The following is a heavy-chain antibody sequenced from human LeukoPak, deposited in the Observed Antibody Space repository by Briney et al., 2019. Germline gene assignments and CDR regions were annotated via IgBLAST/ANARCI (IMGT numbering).Heavy chain of an antibody. CDR1: GGTFSSYA. Sequence: SVKVSFKASGGTFSSYAISWVRQAPAQGLEWMGGIIPIFGTANYAQKFQGRVTITTDESTSTAYMELSSLRSEDTAVYYCASLSSTSSYYMDVWGKGPRSPSP. J-gene: IGHJ6*03. CDR3: ASLSSTSSYYMDV. D-gene: IGHD2-2*01. CDR2: IIPIFGTA. V-gene: IGHV1-69*05.